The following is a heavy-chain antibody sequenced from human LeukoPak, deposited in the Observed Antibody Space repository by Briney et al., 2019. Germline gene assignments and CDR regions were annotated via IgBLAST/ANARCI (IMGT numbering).Heavy chain of an antibody. D-gene: IGHD6-6*01. CDR3: AREGKLVPDDGFDI. J-gene: IGHJ3*02. CDR2: IKQDGSEK. V-gene: IGHV3-7*01. CDR1: GFTFSSYW. Sequence: GGSLRLPCAASGFTFSSYWMSWVRQAPGKGLEWVANIKQDGSEKYYVDSVKGRFTISRDNAKNSLYLQMNSLRAEDTAVYYCAREGKLVPDDGFDIWGQGTMVTVSS.